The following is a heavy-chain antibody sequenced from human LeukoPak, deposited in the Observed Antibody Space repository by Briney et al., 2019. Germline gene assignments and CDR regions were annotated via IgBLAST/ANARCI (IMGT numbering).Heavy chain of an antibody. D-gene: IGHD6-19*01. CDR1: GFTFRTFA. J-gene: IGHJ4*02. CDR3: AKEAGSGWRYFDN. V-gene: IGHV3-33*06. Sequence: EGSLRLSCAASGFTFRTFAMDWVRQAPGKGLEWVAAIWFDGTEGPDKNYADSVRGRFLISRDDSKNTLLLQMNNLRAEDTAVYYCAKEAGSGWRYFDNWGQGTLVTVSS. CDR2: IWFDGTEGPDK.